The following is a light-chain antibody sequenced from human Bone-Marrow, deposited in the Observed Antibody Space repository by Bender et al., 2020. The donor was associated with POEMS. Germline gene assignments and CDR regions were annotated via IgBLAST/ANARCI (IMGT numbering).Light chain of an antibody. J-gene: IGLJ3*02. CDR2: SSH. CDR3: AVWDDSLNGWV. CDR1: SSNIGAHA. Sequence: QSVLTQPPSASGTPGQRVTISCSGGSSNIGAHAVNWYQHLPGPAPKLLIYSSHRRPSEVPDRFSGSRSGTSASLAISGLQSEDEADSYCAVWDDSLNGWVFGGGTKLTVL. V-gene: IGLV1-44*01.